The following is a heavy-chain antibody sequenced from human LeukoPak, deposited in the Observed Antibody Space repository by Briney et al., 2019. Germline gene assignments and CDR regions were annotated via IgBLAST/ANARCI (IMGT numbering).Heavy chain of an antibody. CDR2: ISSNGCSK. CDR3: VSTTTVTTSGPC. D-gene: IGHD4-17*01. J-gene: IGHJ4*02. CDR1: GFTYRSYA. V-gene: IGHV3-64D*06. Sequence: PGGSLGLSCSASGFTYRSYAMHWVRQAPGKGRVDVSAISSNGCSKYCADSVRGRFTNSGDISKHTLYLQMSGLRAGDTAVYYCVSTTTVTTSGPCWGKGTLVTVSS.